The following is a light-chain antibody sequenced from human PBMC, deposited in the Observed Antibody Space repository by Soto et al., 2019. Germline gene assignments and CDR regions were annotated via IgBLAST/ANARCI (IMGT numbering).Light chain of an antibody. Sequence: EIVMTQSPATLSVSPGERATLSCRASQSVSSNLAWYQQKPGQAPRLLIYGSSTRPTVIPASFSGSGSGTEFTLTISSLQSEDFAVYYCQQYNNCWAFGQGTKVEIK. J-gene: IGKJ1*01. V-gene: IGKV3-15*01. CDR1: QSVSSN. CDR3: QQYNNCWA. CDR2: GSS.